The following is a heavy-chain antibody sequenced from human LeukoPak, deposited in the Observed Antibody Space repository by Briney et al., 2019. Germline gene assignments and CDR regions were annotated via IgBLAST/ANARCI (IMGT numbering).Heavy chain of an antibody. V-gene: IGHV3-23*01. CDR1: GFTFSSYG. CDR2: ISGSGVNT. Sequence: GGSLRLSCAASGFTFSSYGMHGVRQAPGQGLEWVSAISGSGVNTYYADSVKGRFTISRDNSKDTLFLQMNSLRADDTTVYYCAPDRLWGQGTLVTVSS. J-gene: IGHJ4*02. CDR3: APDRL.